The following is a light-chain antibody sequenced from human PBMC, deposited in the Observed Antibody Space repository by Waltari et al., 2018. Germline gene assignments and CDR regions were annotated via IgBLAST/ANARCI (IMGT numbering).Light chain of an antibody. Sequence: QSVMTQPPSASATPGQRVIISCSGSSSNIGSNFVYWYQHFPGTAPKLLIYRNNRRPSGVPDRFSCSKSGTSASLAISGLRSEDEAGYYCAAWDDSLNGVVFGGGTKVTVL. CDR3: AAWDDSLNGVV. CDR1: SSNIGSNF. V-gene: IGLV1-47*01. J-gene: IGLJ3*02. CDR2: RNN.